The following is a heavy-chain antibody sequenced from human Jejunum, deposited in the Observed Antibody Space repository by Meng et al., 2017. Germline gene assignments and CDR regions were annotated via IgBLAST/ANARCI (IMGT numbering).Heavy chain of an antibody. CDR2: IYYSGTT. D-gene: IGHD2-15*01. J-gene: IGHJ4*02. CDR1: GGSINDPTYY. CDR3: AREYCSGGSCHTGTGDY. Sequence: SETLSLTCTVSGGSINDPTYYWGWIRQPPGKGLEWIASIYYSGTTYYNPSLKSRVTISVDTSKNQVSLKLSSVTAADTAVYYCAREYCSGGSCHTGTGDYWGLGTLVTVSS. V-gene: IGHV4-39*07.